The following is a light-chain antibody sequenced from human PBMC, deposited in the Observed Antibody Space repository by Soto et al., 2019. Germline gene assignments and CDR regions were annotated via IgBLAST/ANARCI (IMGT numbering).Light chain of an antibody. Sequence: QSVLTQPPSVSAAPGQKVTISCSGSSSNIGNNYVAWYQQPPGTAPQLLIYDNYERPSGIPDRFSGSKSGTSATLGIVGLQTGDEADYYCGTWDSSLSAVVFGGGTKLTVL. V-gene: IGLV1-51*01. CDR2: DNY. CDR1: SSNIGNNY. J-gene: IGLJ2*01. CDR3: GTWDSSLSAVV.